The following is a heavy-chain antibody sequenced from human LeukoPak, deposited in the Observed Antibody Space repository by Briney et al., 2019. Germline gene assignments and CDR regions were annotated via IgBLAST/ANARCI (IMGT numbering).Heavy chain of an antibody. CDR3: ARDGVGYCSSTSCLEYFQH. Sequence: ASVKVSCKASGYTFTSYGISWVRQAPGQGIERMGWISAYNGNTNYAQKLQGRVTMTTDTSTSTAYMELRSLRSDDTAVYYCARDGVGYCSSTSCLEYFQHWGQGTLVTVSS. CDR2: ISAYNGNT. J-gene: IGHJ1*01. D-gene: IGHD2-2*01. V-gene: IGHV1-18*01. CDR1: GYTFTSYG.